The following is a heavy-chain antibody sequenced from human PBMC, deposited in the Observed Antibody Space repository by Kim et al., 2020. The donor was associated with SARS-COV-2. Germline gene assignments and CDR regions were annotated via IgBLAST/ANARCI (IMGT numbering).Heavy chain of an antibody. CDR3: ARDRGSGGGFYYYYGMDV. D-gene: IGHD3-10*01. V-gene: IGHV4-59*01. J-gene: IGHJ6*02. Sequence: SRVTISVDTSKNQFSLKLSSVTAADTAVYYCARDRGSGGGFYYYYGMDVWGQGTTVTVSS.